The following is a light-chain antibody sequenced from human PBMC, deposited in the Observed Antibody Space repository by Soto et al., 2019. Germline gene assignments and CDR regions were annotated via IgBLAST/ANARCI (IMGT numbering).Light chain of an antibody. V-gene: IGKV3D-15*01. CDR3: QQYYHWGLS. CDR2: ASS. CDR1: QNVATN. J-gene: IGKJ4*01. Sequence: VMTQSPANLSVSPGEGVTLFCRASQNVATNLAWYQLKPGQAPRLLIHASSTRAAGIPGTFSGSGSGTQFSLTISSVQPEDSAVYYCQQYYHWGLSFGGGTKVEI.